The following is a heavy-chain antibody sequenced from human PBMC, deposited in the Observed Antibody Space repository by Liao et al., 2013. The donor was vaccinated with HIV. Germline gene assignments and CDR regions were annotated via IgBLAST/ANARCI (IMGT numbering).Heavy chain of an antibody. CDR3: ARDSGDYYDSSGPHYYYYYYMDV. CDR1: GGSISSGSYY. V-gene: IGHV4-61*02. D-gene: IGHD3-22*01. Sequence: QVQLQESGPGLVKPSQTLSLTCTVSGGSISSGSYYWSWIRQPAGKGLEWIGRIYTSGSTNYNPSLKSRVTISVDTSKNQFSLKLSSVTAADTAVYYCARDSGDYYDSSGPHYYYYYYMDVWAKGTTVTVSS. J-gene: IGHJ6*03. CDR2: IYTSGST.